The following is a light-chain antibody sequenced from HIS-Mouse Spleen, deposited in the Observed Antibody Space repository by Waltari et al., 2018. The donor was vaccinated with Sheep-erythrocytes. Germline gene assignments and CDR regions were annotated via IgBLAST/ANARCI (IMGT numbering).Light chain of an antibody. CDR1: SSDVGGYNY. V-gene: IGLV2-11*01. CDR3: CSYAGSYTVV. CDR2: DVS. Sequence: QSALTQPRSVSGSPGQSVTISCTGTSSDVGGYNYVSWYQQHPGKAPHLLNYDVSKRPSGVPDRFSGSKSGNTASLTISGLQAEDEADYYCCSYAGSYTVVFGGGTKLTVL. J-gene: IGLJ2*01.